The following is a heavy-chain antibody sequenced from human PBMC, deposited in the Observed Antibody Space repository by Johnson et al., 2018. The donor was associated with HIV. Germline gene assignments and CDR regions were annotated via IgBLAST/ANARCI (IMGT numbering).Heavy chain of an antibody. D-gene: IGHD3-10*01. CDR3: TTYYGWAFDI. CDR1: VSTFSSYA. CDR2: IKSQADGGTA. Sequence: VQVVESGGGLVQPGGSLRLSCAASVSTFSSYAMSWVRQAPGKGLEWVGRIKSQADGGTAVYAAPVKDRFTISRDESKDTMYLQMNSLETEDTAVYYCTTYYGWAFDIWGQGTMVTVSS. V-gene: IGHV3-15*05. J-gene: IGHJ3*02.